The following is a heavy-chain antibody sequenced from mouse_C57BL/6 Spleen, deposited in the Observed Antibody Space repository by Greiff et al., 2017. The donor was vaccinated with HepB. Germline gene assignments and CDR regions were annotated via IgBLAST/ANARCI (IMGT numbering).Heavy chain of an antibody. CDR1: GYTFTDYY. J-gene: IGHJ2*01. Sequence: VQLQQSGPELVKPGASVKISCKASGYTFTDYYMNWVKQSHGKSLEWIGDINPNNGGTSYNQKFKGKATLTVDKSSSTAYMELRSLTSEDSAVYFCARRPTVVATDYFDYWGQGTTLTVSS. D-gene: IGHD1-1*01. V-gene: IGHV1-26*01. CDR3: ARRPTVVATDYFDY. CDR2: INPNNGGT.